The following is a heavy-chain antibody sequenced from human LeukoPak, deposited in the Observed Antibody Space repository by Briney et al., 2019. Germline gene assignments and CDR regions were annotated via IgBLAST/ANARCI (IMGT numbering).Heavy chain of an antibody. D-gene: IGHD2-8*01. Sequence: GGSLRPSCAASGFTFDDYAMNWVRQAPGKGLEWVSLIGGDGGFTYYADSVKGRFTISRDNSKNSLFLQMNSLTTEDTALYYCAKCVGSENGSVDYWGRGALVTVSS. V-gene: IGHV3-43*02. J-gene: IGHJ4*02. CDR1: GFTFDDYA. CDR2: IGGDGGFT. CDR3: AKCVGSENGSVDY.